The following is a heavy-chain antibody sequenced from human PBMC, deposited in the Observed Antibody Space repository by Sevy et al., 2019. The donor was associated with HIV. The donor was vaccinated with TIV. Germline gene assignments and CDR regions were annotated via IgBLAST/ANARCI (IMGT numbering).Heavy chain of an antibody. V-gene: IGHV3-30*02. CDR2: IQYDGSNK. D-gene: IGHD2-21*01. CDR3: VKEGGGEGGDH. CDR1: GFSFSSYG. Sequence: GGSLRLSCAASGFSFSSYGMHWVRQAPGKGLEWISYIQYDGSNKDYGDSVKGRFTISRDNSKNTLYLQMNSLRVEDRAVFYWVKEGGGEGGDHWGQGTLVTVSS. J-gene: IGHJ4*02.